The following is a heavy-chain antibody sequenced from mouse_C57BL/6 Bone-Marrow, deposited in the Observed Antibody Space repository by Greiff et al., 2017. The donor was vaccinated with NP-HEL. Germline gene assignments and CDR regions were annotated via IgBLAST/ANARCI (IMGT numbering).Heavy chain of an antibody. V-gene: IGHV2-5*01. CDR2: IWRGGST. CDR3: AKEVGGYFHYFDY. J-gene: IGHJ2*01. D-gene: IGHD2-3*01. CDR1: GFSLTSYG. Sequence: QVQLQQSGPGLVQPSQSLSITCTVSGFSLTSYGVHWVRQSPGKGLEWLGVIWRGGSTDYNAAFMSRLSITKDNSKSQVFFKMNSLQADDTAIYYCAKEVGGYFHYFDYWGQGTTLTVSS.